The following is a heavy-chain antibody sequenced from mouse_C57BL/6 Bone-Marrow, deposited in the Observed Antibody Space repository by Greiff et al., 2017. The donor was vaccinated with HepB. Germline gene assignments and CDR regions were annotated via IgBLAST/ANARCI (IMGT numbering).Heavy chain of an antibody. D-gene: IGHD1-1*01. J-gene: IGHJ2*01. CDR1: GFNIKDDY. Sequence: EVQLQQSGAELVRPGASVKLSCTASGFNIKDDYMHWVKQRPEQGLEWIGWIDPENGDTEYASKFQGKATITADTSSNTAYLQLSSLTSEDTAVYDCTTDTTVVSYFDYWGQGTTLTVSS. CDR3: TTDTTVVSYFDY. V-gene: IGHV14-4*01. CDR2: IDPENGDT.